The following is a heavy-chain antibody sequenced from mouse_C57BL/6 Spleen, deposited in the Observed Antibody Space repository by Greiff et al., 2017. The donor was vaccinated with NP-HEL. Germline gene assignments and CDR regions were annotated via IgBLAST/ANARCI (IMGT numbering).Heavy chain of an antibody. Sequence: EVQGVESGGGLVKPGGSLKLSCAASGFTFSDYGMHWVRQAPEKGLEWVAYISSGSSTIYYADTVKGRFTISRDNAKNTLFLQMTSLRSEDTAMYYCARASSNYGVFFAYWGQGTLVTVSA. V-gene: IGHV5-17*01. CDR3: ARASSNYGVFFAY. CDR2: ISSGSSTI. D-gene: IGHD2-5*01. CDR1: GFTFSDYG. J-gene: IGHJ3*01.